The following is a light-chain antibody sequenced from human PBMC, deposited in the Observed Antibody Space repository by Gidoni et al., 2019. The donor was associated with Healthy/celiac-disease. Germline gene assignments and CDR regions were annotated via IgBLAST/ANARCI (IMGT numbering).Light chain of an antibody. CDR1: QDISNY. J-gene: IGKJ4*01. V-gene: IGKV1-33*01. CDR3: QQYDNLPPRLT. CDR2: DAS. Sequence: DIQMTQSPSSLSASVGDRVTITCQASQDISNYLNWYQQKPGKAPKLLIYDASNLETGVPSRFSGSGSGTDFTFTISSLRPEDIATYYCQQYDNLPPRLTFGEGTKVEIK.